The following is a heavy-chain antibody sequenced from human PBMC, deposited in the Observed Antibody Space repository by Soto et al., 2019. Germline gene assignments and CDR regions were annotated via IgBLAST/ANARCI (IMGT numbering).Heavy chain of an antibody. J-gene: IGHJ3*02. CDR1: GFTFDDYA. Sequence: EVQLVESGGGLVQPGRSLRLSCAASGFTFDDYAIHWVRQAPGKGLEWVSGISWNSDNIGYADSVKGRFTISRDNAKNSLYLQMNSLRAEDTALYYCAKADRDGAFDIWAKGQRSPSLQ. D-gene: IGHD2-15*01. CDR2: ISWNSDNI. CDR3: AKADRDGAFDI. V-gene: IGHV3-9*01.